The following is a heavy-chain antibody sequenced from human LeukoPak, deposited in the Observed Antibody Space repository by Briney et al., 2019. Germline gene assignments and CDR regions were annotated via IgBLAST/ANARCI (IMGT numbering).Heavy chain of an antibody. CDR2: ISSSGLHI. Sequence: GGSLRLSCAASGFPFSNYRMNWVRLAPGKGLEWVSCISSSGLHIYYADSVKGRFTISRDNAKNSLYLQVDSLRAEDTAIYYCAREGYNWDFDYWGQGTLVTVSS. V-gene: IGHV3-21*01. J-gene: IGHJ4*02. CDR3: AREGYNWDFDY. D-gene: IGHD2-15*01. CDR1: GFPFSNYR.